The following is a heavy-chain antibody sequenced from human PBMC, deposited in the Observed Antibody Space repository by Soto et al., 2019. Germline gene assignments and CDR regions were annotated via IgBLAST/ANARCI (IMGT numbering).Heavy chain of an antibody. Sequence: ASVKVSCKASGYTFIDYYMHWVRQAPGQGFGWMGRISPRSGGTNYAQKFQGRVTMTWDTSLNTAYMELSSLISEDTAVYYCARPPGYISDWYYFDLWGQGTLVTVSS. J-gene: IGHJ4*02. CDR1: GYTFIDYY. V-gene: IGHV1-2*02. D-gene: IGHD3-9*01. CDR2: ISPRSGGT. CDR3: ARPPGYISDWYYFDL.